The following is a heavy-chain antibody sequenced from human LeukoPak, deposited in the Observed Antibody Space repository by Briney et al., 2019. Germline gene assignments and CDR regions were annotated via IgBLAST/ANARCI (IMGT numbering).Heavy chain of an antibody. V-gene: IGHV3-11*06. Sequence: GGSLRLSCAASGFTFSDYYMSWIRQAPGKGLEWVSYISSSSYTNYADSVKGRFTISRDNAKNSLYLQMNSLRAEDTAVYYCARVRDYDILTGYNDAFDIWGQGTMATVSS. CDR3: ARVRDYDILTGYNDAFDI. D-gene: IGHD3-9*01. CDR1: GFTFSDYY. J-gene: IGHJ3*02. CDR2: ISSSSYT.